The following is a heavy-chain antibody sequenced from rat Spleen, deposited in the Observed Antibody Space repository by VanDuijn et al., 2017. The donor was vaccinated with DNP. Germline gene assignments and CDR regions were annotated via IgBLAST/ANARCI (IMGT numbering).Heavy chain of an antibody. CDR2: ISTGGGNT. CDR1: GFTFSHYY. J-gene: IGHJ2*01. V-gene: IGHV5-25*01. Sequence: EVQLVESGGGLVQPGRSMKLSCAASGFTFSHYYMAWVRQAPTKGLEWVASISTGGGNTYYRDSVKGRFTISRDDAKRSLYLQMNSLKSEDTATYYCVRWNSGHFDYWGQGVMVTVSS. CDR3: VRWNSGHFDY. D-gene: IGHD4-3*01.